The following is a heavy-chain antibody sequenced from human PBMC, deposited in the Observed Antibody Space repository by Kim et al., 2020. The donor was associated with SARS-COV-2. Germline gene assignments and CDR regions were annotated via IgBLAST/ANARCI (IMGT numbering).Heavy chain of an antibody. CDR1: GFTFSSYG. V-gene: IGHV3-30*18. CDR3: AKDQVGIVVVPAAPGY. Sequence: GGSLRLSCAASGFTFSSYGMHWVRQAPGKGLEWVAVISYDGSNKYYADSVKGRFTISRDNSKNTLYLQMNSLRAEDTAVYYCAKDQVGIVVVPAAPGYWGQGTLVTVSS. J-gene: IGHJ4*02. D-gene: IGHD2-2*01. CDR2: ISYDGSNK.